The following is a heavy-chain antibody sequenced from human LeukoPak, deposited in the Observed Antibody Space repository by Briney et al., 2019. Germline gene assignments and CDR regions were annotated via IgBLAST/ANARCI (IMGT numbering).Heavy chain of an antibody. CDR3: AKGGSIIPGSVVTPIDY. CDR2: ISGGGGSA. V-gene: IGHV3-23*01. Sequence: QPGGSLRLSCAASGFTFSSYAMSWVRQAPGKGLEWVSAISGGGGSAYYADSVKGRFTISRDNSKNTLYLQMNSLRAEDTAVYYCAKGGSIIPGSVVTPIDYWGQGTLVTVSA. J-gene: IGHJ4*02. D-gene: IGHD4-23*01. CDR1: GFTFSSYA.